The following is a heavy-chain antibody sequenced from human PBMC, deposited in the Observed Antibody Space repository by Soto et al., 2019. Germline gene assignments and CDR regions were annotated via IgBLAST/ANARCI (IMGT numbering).Heavy chain of an antibody. D-gene: IGHD3-3*01. CDR2: IIPIFGTT. Sequence: QVQLVQSGAEVKEPGSAVKVSCKAPADSFSSYGISWVRQAPGQGLEWMGGIIPIFGTTNYAEKFQGRVTITADEYTNTAYMELSSLRSEDTALYYCARVFPDGWVEPGVVRGYLDTWGRGTLVTVS. CDR1: ADSFSSYG. CDR3: ARVFPDGWVEPGVVRGYLDT. V-gene: IGHV1-69*01. J-gene: IGHJ4*02.